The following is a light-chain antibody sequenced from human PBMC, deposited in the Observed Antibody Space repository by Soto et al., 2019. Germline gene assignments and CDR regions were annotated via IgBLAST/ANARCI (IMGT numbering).Light chain of an antibody. CDR1: NSDIGAYDS. V-gene: IGLV2-14*01. Sequence: QSALTQPASVSGSPGQSITISCTGTNSDIGAYDSVSWYQQHPGKVPKLLIYEVNNRPSGVSSRFSGSKSGNTASLTIYGLQAEDEGDYYCASYVSGNTVVFGGGTQLTVL. CDR3: ASYVSGNTVV. CDR2: EVN. J-gene: IGLJ2*01.